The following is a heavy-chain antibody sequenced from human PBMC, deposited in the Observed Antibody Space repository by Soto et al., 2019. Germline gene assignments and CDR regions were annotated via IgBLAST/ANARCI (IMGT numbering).Heavy chain of an antibody. J-gene: IGHJ6*02. CDR2: IKSKADGGAT. CDR1: GLTFSYTW. D-gene: IGHD3-16*01. CDR3: ATLNYDYVWGSSSYGMDV. V-gene: IGHV3-15*01. Sequence: PGGSLRLSCAASGLTFSYTWMSWVRQAPGKGLEWVGRIKSKADGGATNYGEPVKGRFTISRDDSKTTLYLQMNSLKTEDTGVYYCATLNYDYVWGSSSYGMDVWGQGTTVTVSS.